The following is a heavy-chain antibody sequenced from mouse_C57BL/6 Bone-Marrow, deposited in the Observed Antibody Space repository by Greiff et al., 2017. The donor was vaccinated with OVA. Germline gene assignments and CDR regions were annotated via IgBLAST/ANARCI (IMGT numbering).Heavy chain of an antibody. J-gene: IGHJ1*03. Sequence: EVQLQQSGPGLVKPSQSLSLTCSVTGYSITSGYYWNWIRQFPGNKLEWMGYISYDGSNNYNPSLKKRISITRDTSKNQFFLKLNSVTTEDTATYYGARDRAGYPPYFDVWGTGTTVTVSS. CDR1: GYSITSGYY. D-gene: IGHD3-1*01. V-gene: IGHV3-6*01. CDR2: ISYDGSN. CDR3: ARDRAGYPPYFDV.